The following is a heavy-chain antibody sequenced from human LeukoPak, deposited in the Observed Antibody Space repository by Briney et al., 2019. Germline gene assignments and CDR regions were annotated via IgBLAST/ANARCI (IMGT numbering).Heavy chain of an antibody. Sequence: PGGSLRLSCVASGFIVSSSYMSWVRQAPGKGLEWVSVIYSGGTTYYAEPVRGRFTTPRDNSKNTLYLQIDSLRVEDTAVYYCARDGNYYDRSGSYFRYYYMDVWGEGTTVTVSS. J-gene: IGHJ6*03. V-gene: IGHV3-53*01. CDR3: ARDGNYYDRSGSYFRYYYMDV. CDR1: GFIVSSSY. CDR2: IYSGGTT. D-gene: IGHD3-22*01.